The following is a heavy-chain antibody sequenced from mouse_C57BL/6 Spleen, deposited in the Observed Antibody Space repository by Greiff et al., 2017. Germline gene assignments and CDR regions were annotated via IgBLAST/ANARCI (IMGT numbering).Heavy chain of an antibody. CDR3: AREPGNYFDY. CDR1: GFTFSSYG. Sequence: EVKLMESGGDLVKPGGSLKLSCAASGFTFSSYGMSWVRQTPDKRLEWVATISSGGSYTYYPDSVKGRFTISRDNAKNTLYLQMSSLKSEDTAMYYCAREPGNYFDYWGQGNTLTVSS. CDR2: ISSGGSYT. V-gene: IGHV5-6*01. J-gene: IGHJ2*01.